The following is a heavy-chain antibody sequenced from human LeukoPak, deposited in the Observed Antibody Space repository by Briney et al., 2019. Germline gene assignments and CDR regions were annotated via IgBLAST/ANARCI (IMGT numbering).Heavy chain of an antibody. V-gene: IGHV4-4*07. D-gene: IGHD3-3*01. CDR2: IYTSGST. CDR1: GGSISSYY. J-gene: IGHJ5*02. CDR3: ARDRPTIFGVVMSWFDP. Sequence: PSETLSLTCTVSGGSISSYYWSWIRQPAGKGLEWIGRIYTSGSTNYNPSLKSRVTISVDKSKNQFSLKLSSVTAADTAVYYCARDRPTIFGVVMSWFDPWGQGTLVTASS.